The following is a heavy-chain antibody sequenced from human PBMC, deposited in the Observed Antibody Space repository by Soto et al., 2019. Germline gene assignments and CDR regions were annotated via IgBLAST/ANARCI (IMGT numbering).Heavy chain of an antibody. V-gene: IGHV3-23*01. D-gene: IGHD1-1*01. Sequence: EVQLLESGGGLVQPGGSLSLSCEASGLTFSAYAMGWVRQAPGKGLEWVSTIHGGGGATHYADSVKGRFTISRDDSKNTLYAQMNSLRAEDTAVYYCAKFEGHPLEYWYLDFWGRGTLVTVSS. CDR3: AKFEGHPLEYWYLDF. J-gene: IGHJ2*01. CDR2: IHGGGGAT. CDR1: GLTFSAYA.